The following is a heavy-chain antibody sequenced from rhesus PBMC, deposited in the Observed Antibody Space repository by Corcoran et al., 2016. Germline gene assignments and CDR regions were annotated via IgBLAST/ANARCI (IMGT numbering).Heavy chain of an antibody. CDR1: GFSLTTAETG. V-gene: IGHV2-95*01. CDR3: ARLPTRRFDV. D-gene: IGHD3S6*01. J-gene: IGHJ5-1*01. CDR2: ICWLETK. Sequence: QVTLKESGTALVKPTQTLTLTCTLSGFSLTTAETGVGWIRQPPGKAMEWPAGICWLETKYYRTSLKSMLTIAKDPSNNLVMLTMTNMDHVDTATYYCARLPTRRFDVWGPGVLVTVSS.